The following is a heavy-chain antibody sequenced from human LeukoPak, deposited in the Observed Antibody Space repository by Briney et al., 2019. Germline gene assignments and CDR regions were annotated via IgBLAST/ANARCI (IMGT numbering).Heavy chain of an antibody. Sequence: GGSLRLSCAASGFTFSSYSMTWVRQAPGKGLEWVSSISSSSSYIYYADSVKGRFTISRDNAKNSLYLQMNSLRAEDAAVYYCARDQFYYYGSGSGDYWGQGTLVTVSS. CDR2: ISSSSSYI. J-gene: IGHJ4*02. V-gene: IGHV3-21*01. CDR1: GFTFSSYS. CDR3: ARDQFYYYGSGSGDY. D-gene: IGHD3-10*01.